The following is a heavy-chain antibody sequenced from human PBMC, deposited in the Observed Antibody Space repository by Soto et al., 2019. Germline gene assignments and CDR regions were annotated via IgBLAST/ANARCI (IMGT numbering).Heavy chain of an antibody. V-gene: IGHV3-30*03. CDR1: GFTFSSFD. CDR2: ISYDGDNK. J-gene: IGHJ4*02. Sequence: GGSLRLSCAASGFTFSSFDMHWVRQAPGKGLEWVAVISYDGDNKYYANSVKGRFTISRDNSKNTLYLQMGSLRAEDMAVYYCARARYSSDWLPFDYWGQGTLVTVSS. D-gene: IGHD6-19*01. CDR3: ARARYSSDWLPFDY.